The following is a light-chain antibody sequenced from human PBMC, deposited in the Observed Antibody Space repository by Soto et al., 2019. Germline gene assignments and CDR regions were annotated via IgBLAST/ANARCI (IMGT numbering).Light chain of an antibody. Sequence: QSVLTQPPSASESPGQRVTISCSGSSSNVGSNAVNWYQQLPGTAPTLLIYSNNERLSGVPDRFSGSKSGTSASLAISGLQSEDEADYYCATWDDSLNGYVFXTGTKLTVL. V-gene: IGLV1-44*01. CDR3: ATWDDSLNGYV. CDR1: SSNVGSNA. CDR2: SNN. J-gene: IGLJ1*01.